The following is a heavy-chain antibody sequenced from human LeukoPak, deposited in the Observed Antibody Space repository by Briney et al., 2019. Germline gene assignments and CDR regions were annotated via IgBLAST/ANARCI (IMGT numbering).Heavy chain of an antibody. J-gene: IGHJ4*02. CDR1: GYTLTELS. V-gene: IGHV1-24*01. D-gene: IGHD3-10*01. CDR3: ATGFMVRDYYFDY. CDR2: FDPEDGET. Sequence: VSVKVSCKVSGYTLTELSMHWVRQAPGKGLEWMGGFDPEDGETIYAQKFQGRVTMTEDTSTDTAYMELSSLRSEGTAVYYCATGFMVRDYYFDYWGQGTLVTVSS.